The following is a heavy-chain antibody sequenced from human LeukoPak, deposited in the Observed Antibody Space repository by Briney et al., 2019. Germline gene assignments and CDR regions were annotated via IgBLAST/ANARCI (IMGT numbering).Heavy chain of an antibody. CDR1: GFMFSSYT. J-gene: IGHJ4*02. CDR3: AKDNDFWAH. Sequence: GGSLRLSCAASGFMFSSYTMNWVRQAPGKGLEWVSGVTGSGFSTYYADSAKGRFTISRDNSKNTLYLQMNSLRAEDTAIYYCAKDNDFWAHWGQGTLVTVSS. V-gene: IGHV3-23*01. CDR2: VTGSGFST. D-gene: IGHD3-3*01.